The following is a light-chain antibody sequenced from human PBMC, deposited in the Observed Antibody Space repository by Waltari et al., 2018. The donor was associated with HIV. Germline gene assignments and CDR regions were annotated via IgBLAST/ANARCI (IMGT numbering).Light chain of an antibody. Sequence: QSALTQPASVSGSPGQSITISCTGTSSDVGGYNLVSWYQQHPGKAPKLMIYEVSKRPSGVSNRFPGSKSGSTASRTISGLQAEDEADYYCCAYAGSTTYVSFGGGTKLTVL. CDR3: CAYAGSTTYVS. V-gene: IGLV2-23*02. J-gene: IGLJ2*01. CDR2: EVS. CDR1: SSDVGGYNL.